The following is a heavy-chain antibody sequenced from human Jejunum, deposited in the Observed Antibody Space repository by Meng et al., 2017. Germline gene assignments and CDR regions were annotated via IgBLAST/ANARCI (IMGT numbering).Heavy chain of an antibody. CDR2: INPNSGGT. Sequence: ASVKVSCKASGYTFTAYYLHWLRQAPGQGLEWLGRINPNSGGTNYADKFQGRVTMTRDTSINTAYMELTSLRLDDTAVYYCARAVRDGYNYYFDYWVQGILVTVSS. J-gene: IGHJ4*02. D-gene: IGHD5-24*01. V-gene: IGHV1-2*06. CDR3: ARAVRDGYNYYFDY. CDR1: GYTFTAYY.